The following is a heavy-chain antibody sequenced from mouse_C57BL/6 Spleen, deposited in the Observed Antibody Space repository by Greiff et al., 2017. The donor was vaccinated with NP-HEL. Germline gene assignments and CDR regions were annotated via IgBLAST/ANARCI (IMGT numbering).Heavy chain of an antibody. CDR2: IYPRDGST. Sequence: VQVVESGPELVKPGASVKLSCKASGYTFTSYDINWVKQRPGQGLEWIGWIYPRDGSTKYNEKFKGKATLTVDTSSSTAYMELHSLTSEDSAVYFCARRGNWAYFDYWGQGTTLTVSS. J-gene: IGHJ2*01. D-gene: IGHD4-1*01. V-gene: IGHV1-85*01. CDR1: GYTFTSYD. CDR3: ARRGNWAYFDY.